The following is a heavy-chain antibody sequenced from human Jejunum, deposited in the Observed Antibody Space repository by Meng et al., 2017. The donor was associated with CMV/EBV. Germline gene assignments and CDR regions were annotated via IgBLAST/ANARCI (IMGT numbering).Heavy chain of an antibody. D-gene: IGHD3-10*01. CDR3: ARNARGSGY. J-gene: IGHJ4*02. Sequence: SCAASGLTFSTYWMTWVRQAPGKGLEWVANIKQDGSEKYYVESVKGRFTISRDNAKNLLFLQMNSLRVEDTAMYYCARNARGSGYWGQGTLVTVSS. CDR2: IKQDGSEK. V-gene: IGHV3-7*01. CDR1: GLTFSTYW.